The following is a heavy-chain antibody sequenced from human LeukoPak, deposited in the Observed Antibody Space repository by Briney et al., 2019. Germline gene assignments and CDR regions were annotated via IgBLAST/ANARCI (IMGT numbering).Heavy chain of an antibody. CDR3: ARCSGYGMDV. J-gene: IGHJ6*02. CDR2: MSFDGTHI. Sequence: GGSLRLSCAASGFTFDDYAMHWVRQAPGKGLEWVAVMSFDGTHIYYAGSVKGRFTISRDNSKNTLYLQMNSLRAEDTAVYYCARCSGYGMDVWGQGTTVTVSS. D-gene: IGHD3-10*02. CDR1: GFTFDDYA. V-gene: IGHV3-30-3*01.